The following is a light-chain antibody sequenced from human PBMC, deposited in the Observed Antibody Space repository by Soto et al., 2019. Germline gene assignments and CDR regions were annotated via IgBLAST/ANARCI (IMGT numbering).Light chain of an antibody. J-gene: IGLJ2*01. Sequence: QSVLTQSPSASASLGASVKLTCTLSSGHNNYAIAWHQQQPEKGPRFLMKLNSDGSHSKGDGIPDRFSGSSSGAERYLTISILQSEDEADYYCQTWDTGIRVFGGGTKLTVL. CDR3: QTWDTGIRV. CDR1: SGHNNYA. V-gene: IGLV4-69*01. CDR2: LNSDGSH.